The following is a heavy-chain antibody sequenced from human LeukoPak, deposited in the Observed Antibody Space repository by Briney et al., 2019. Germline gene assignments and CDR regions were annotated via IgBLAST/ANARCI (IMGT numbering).Heavy chain of an antibody. V-gene: IGHV3-23*01. CDR2: ISSSGANA. J-gene: IGHJ5*02. D-gene: IGHD1-26*01. Sequence: GGSLRLSCAASGFTFRNYAMTWVRQAPGKGLEWVSLISSSGANAYYADSVKGRFTISRDNSKNTLYLQMNNLRGEDTAEYYCAKDMELASWGQGTLVIVSS. CDR3: AKDMELAS. CDR1: GFTFRNYA.